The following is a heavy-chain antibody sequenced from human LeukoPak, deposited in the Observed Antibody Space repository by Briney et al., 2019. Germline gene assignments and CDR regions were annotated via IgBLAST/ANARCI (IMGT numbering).Heavy chain of an antibody. J-gene: IGHJ4*02. CDR2: IKSKTDGGTT. CDR3: TTDAGYYDSIDY. D-gene: IGHD3-22*01. Sequence: SGGSLRLSCAASGFTFSNAWMSWVRQATVKGLEWVGRIKSKTDGGTTDYAAPVKGRFTISRDDSKNTLYLQMNSLKTEDTAVYYCTTDAGYYDSIDYWGQGTLVTVSS. V-gene: IGHV3-15*01. CDR1: GFTFSNAW.